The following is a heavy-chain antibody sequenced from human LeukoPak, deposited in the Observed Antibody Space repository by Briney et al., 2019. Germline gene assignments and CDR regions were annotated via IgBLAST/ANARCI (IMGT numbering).Heavy chain of an antibody. J-gene: IGHJ5*02. CDR3: ARVQGRSRGFDP. CDR2: MNPNSGNT. Sequence: ASVKVSCKASEYTFTNYDINWVRQATGQGLEWMGWMNPNSGNTGYPQKFQGRVTMTRNTSMSTAYMELNSLTSEDTAVYYCARVQGRSRGFDPWGQGTLVTVSS. CDR1: EYTFTNYD. V-gene: IGHV1-8*01.